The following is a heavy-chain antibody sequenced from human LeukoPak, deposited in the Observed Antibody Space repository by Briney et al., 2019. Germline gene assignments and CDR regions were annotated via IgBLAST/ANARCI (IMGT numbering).Heavy chain of an antibody. J-gene: IGHJ4*02. D-gene: IGHD3-10*01. CDR1: GGSFSGYY. CDR3: ARHLPYYYGSGSYREPLDY. Sequence: PSETLSLTCAVYGGSFSGYYWSWIRQPPGKGLEWIGEINHSGSTYYNPSLKSRVTISVDTSKNQFSLNLNSVTAADTAVYHCARHLPYYYGSGSYREPLDYWGQGTLVTVSS. CDR2: INHSGST. V-gene: IGHV4-34*01.